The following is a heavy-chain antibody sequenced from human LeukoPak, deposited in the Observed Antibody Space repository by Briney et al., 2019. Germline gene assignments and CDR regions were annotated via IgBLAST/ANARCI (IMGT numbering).Heavy chain of an antibody. Sequence: GSSVKVSCKASGGTFSSYAISWVRQAPGQGLEWMGGIIPIFGTANYAQKFQGRVTITADESTSTAYMELSGLRSEDTAVYYCARTLPIYSSAFANWFDPWGQGTLVTVSS. CDR2: IIPIFGTA. D-gene: IGHD6-25*01. CDR3: ARTLPIYSSAFANWFDP. V-gene: IGHV1-69*01. J-gene: IGHJ5*02. CDR1: GGTFSSYA.